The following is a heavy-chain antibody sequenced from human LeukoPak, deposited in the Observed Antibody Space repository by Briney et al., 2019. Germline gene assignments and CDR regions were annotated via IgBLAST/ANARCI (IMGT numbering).Heavy chain of an antibody. CDR2: ISGNDGRT. J-gene: IGHJ6*03. D-gene: IGHD2-15*01. CDR3: AKGRYCSGGSCYVPFSYYYYYMDV. Sequence: PGGSLRLSCAASGFTFSTYAMSWVRQAPGKGLDWVSAISGNDGRTYYADSVKGRFTISRDNSKNTLYLQMNSLRAEDTAVYYCAKGRYCSGGSCYVPFSYYYYYMDVWGKGTTVTVSS. V-gene: IGHV3-23*01. CDR1: GFTFSTYA.